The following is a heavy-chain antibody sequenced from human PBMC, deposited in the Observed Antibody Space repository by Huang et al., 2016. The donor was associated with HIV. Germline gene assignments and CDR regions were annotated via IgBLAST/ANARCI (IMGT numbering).Heavy chain of an antibody. CDR3: AGPHYYDDGGHHWYFDV. V-gene: IGHV1-69*13. D-gene: IGHD3-22*01. CDR2: IVTLFDQT. Sequence: QVQLVQSGAEVKKPGSSVTVSCKDSGGTFTTYAISWVRQAPGQGLEWMGEIVTLFDQTQDAQDFQDRVTFTADESTSTMYMELRRLRFEDTAVYYCAGPHYYDDGGHHWYFDVWGRGTLVTVSS. CDR1: GGTFTTYA. J-gene: IGHJ2*01.